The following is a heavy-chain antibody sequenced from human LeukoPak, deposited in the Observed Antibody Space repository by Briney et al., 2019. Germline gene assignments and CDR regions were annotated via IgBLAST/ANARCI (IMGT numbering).Heavy chain of an antibody. Sequence: GGSLRLSCAASGFTFSSYWMHWVRQAPGKGLEWVSVIYSGGTTYYADSVKGRFTISRDNSKNTLYLQMKSLRDEDTAEYYCARDRSSNYGSGELYGMDVWGQGTTVTVSS. CDR1: GFTFSSYW. J-gene: IGHJ6*02. CDR3: ARDRSSNYGSGELYGMDV. CDR2: IYSGGTT. V-gene: IGHV3-53*01. D-gene: IGHD3-10*01.